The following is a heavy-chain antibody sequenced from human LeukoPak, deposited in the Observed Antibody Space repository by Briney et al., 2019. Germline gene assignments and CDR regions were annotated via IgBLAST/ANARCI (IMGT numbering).Heavy chain of an antibody. D-gene: IGHD3-22*01. CDR1: GFTFSSYS. J-gene: IGHJ5*02. CDR3: ARDPGSGYVNNWFDP. CDR2: ISGSSSYI. Sequence: PGGSLRLSCAASGFTFSSYSMNWVRQAPGEGLEWVSSISGSSSYIYYADSVKGRFTISRDNAKNSLYLQMYSLRAEDTAVYYCARDPGSGYVNNWFDPWGQGTLVTVSS. V-gene: IGHV3-21*01.